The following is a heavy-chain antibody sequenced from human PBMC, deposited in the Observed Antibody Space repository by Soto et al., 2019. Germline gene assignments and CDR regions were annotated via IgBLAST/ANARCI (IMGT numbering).Heavy chain of an antibody. J-gene: IGHJ5*02. CDR1: GYTFTSYG. Sequence: GASVKVSCKASGYTFTSYGISWVRQAPGQGLEWMGWISAYNGNTNYAQKLQGRVTMTTDTSTSTAYMELRSLRSDDTAVYYCARAKVKVVQAAIEVTPWGQGTLVTVSS. V-gene: IGHV1-18*04. D-gene: IGHD2-2*01. CDR3: ARAKVKVVQAAIEVTP. CDR2: ISAYNGNT.